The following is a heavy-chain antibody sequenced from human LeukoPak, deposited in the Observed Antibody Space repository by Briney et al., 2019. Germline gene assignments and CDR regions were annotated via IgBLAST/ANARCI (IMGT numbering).Heavy chain of an antibody. CDR3: AKGRTKVLLCCDAFDV. Sequence: PGGSLRLSCAASGFTFSSYAMSWVRQAPGKGLEWVSAISGSGGSTYYADSVKGRFTISRDNSKNTLYLQMNSLRAEDTAVYYCAKGRTKVLLCCDAFDVWGQGTMVTVSS. CDR2: ISGSGGST. J-gene: IGHJ3*01. D-gene: IGHD3-10*01. CDR1: GFTFSSYA. V-gene: IGHV3-23*01.